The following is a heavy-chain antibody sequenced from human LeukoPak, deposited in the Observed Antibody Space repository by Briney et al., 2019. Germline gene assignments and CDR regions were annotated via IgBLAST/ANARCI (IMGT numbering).Heavy chain of an antibody. V-gene: IGHV4-34*01. CDR3: ARHGPPRAGWGRKYYYMDV. D-gene: IGHD3-16*01. Sequence: EPSETLSLTCAVYGGSFSTYYWSWIRQPPGKGLEWIGEINHSGRTNYNPSLKSRVTISVDTSKNQFSLKLSSVTAADTAVYYCARHGPPRAGWGRKYYYMDVWGKGTTVTISS. CDR2: INHSGRT. J-gene: IGHJ6*03. CDR1: GGSFSTYY.